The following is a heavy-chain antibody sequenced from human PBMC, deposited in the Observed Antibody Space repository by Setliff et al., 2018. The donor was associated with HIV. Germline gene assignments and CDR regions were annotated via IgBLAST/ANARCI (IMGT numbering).Heavy chain of an antibody. V-gene: IGHV4-59*01. Sequence: ASETLSLTCTVSGLSMSYNYWTWIRQSPGKGLEWIGYVHYSGSTRYNPSLKSRVTISVDTSKKKFSLKLTSMTAMDTAVYYCASEKKAWSVSDSFYEYWGQGVPVTVSS. CDR2: VHYSGST. CDR1: GLSMSYNY. CDR3: ASEKKAWSVSDSFYEY. J-gene: IGHJ4*02. D-gene: IGHD3-3*01.